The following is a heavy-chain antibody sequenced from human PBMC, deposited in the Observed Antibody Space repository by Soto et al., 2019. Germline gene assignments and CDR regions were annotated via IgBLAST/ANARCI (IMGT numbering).Heavy chain of an antibody. D-gene: IGHD3-16*01. CDR3: VRIRYQLPSSVLWLDP. V-gene: IGHV4-34*01. J-gene: IGHJ5*02. CDR1: GGFLSESY. Sequence: PSETLSLTCAVYGGFLSESYWTWIRQPPGKGLEWIGEINHVGGTNYNPSLKSRVTMSVDTSQNQFSLRLISVTAADTAMYFCVRIRYQLPSSVLWLDPSGPGPPLTVSS. CDR2: INHVGGT.